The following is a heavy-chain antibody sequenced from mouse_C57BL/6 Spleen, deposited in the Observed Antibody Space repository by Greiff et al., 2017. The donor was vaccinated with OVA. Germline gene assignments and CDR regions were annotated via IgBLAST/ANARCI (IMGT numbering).Heavy chain of an antibody. V-gene: IGHV5-4*01. J-gene: IGHJ1*03. D-gene: IGHD1-1*01. CDR1: GFTFSSYA. CDR2: ISAGGSYT. Sequence: EVKLVESGGGLVKPGGSLKLSCAASGFTFSSYAMSWVRQTPEKRLEWVATISAGGSYTYYPDNVKGRFTISRANAKNNLYLQVSHLKSEDTAMYYCARDRDYGSSDLYWYFGGWGTGTTVTVAS. CDR3: ARDRDYGSSDLYWYFGG.